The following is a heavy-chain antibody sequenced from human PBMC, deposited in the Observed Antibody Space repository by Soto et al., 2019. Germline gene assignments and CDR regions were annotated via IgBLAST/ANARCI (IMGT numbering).Heavy chain of an antibody. Sequence: GGSLRLSCAASGFTFSSYTMNWVRQAPGKGLNWVSTITSGGTTYYADSVKGRFTISRDDSKNTLYLQMNSLRAEDTALYYCAKRHTTVATPANYFDYWGQGTLVTVSS. D-gene: IGHD1-1*01. V-gene: IGHV3-23*01. CDR3: AKRHTTVATPANYFDY. J-gene: IGHJ4*02. CDR1: GFTFSSYT. CDR2: ITSGGTT.